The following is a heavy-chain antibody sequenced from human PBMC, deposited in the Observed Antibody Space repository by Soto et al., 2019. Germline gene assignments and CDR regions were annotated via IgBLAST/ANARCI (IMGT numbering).Heavy chain of an antibody. J-gene: IGHJ6*03. CDR3: AKPRTQSYDFWSGYPTHTNYYMDG. V-gene: IGHV3-30*18. D-gene: IGHD3-3*01. Sequence: QVQLVESGGGVVQPGRSLRLSCAASGFTFSSYGMHWVRQAPGKGLEWVAVISYDGRNKYYVDSVKGRFTISRDNSMNTLYLQMNSQRAQDTAVYYCAKPRTQSYDFWSGYPTHTNYYMDGWGKGTTVTVSS. CDR2: ISYDGRNK. CDR1: GFTFSSYG.